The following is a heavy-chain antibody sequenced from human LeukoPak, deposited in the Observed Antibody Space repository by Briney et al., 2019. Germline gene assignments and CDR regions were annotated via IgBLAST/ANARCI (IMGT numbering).Heavy chain of an antibody. Sequence: GGTLTLSCAASGCTFSSYTMNWVRLPPGKGLERVSSISSSSSYMYYADPVKGRFTISRDNDKNSLYLQMHRLTVEDTAVYYCARAITHHGDYWGQGTLVTVSS. D-gene: IGHD1-14*01. CDR1: GCTFSSYT. CDR2: ISSSSSYM. J-gene: IGHJ4*02. V-gene: IGHV3-21*01. CDR3: ARAITHHGDY.